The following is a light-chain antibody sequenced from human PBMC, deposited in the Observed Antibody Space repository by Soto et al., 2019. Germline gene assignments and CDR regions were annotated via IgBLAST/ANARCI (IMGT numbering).Light chain of an antibody. CDR3: QQRSNWPPGYT. CDR1: QSVSSY. Sequence: EIVLTQSPATLSLSPGERATLSCRASQSVSSYLAWYQQKPGQAPRLLIYDAPNRATGIPARFSGSGSGTDFTLTISSREPADFAVYYCQQRSNWPPGYTFGQGTKLEIK. J-gene: IGKJ2*01. CDR2: DAP. V-gene: IGKV3-11*01.